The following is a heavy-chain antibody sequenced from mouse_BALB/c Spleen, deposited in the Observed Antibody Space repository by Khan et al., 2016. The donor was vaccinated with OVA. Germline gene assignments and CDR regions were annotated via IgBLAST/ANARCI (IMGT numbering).Heavy chain of an antibody. CDR3: NRADGRFAY. CDR1: GFSIKDYY. Sequence: VQLQQSGAELVRSGASVNLSCTASGFSIKDYYMHWVKQRPEQGLEWIGWIDPENGDTEYAPKFQGKATVTADTSSNTAYLQLSSLTSEDTAVYYCNRADGRFAYWGQGTLVTVSA. D-gene: IGHD3-3*01. J-gene: IGHJ3*01. V-gene: IGHV14-4*02. CDR2: IDPENGDT.